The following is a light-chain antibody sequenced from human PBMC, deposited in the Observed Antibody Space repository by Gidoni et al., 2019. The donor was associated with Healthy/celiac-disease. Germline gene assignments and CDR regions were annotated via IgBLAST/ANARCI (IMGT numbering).Light chain of an antibody. CDR3: MQALQTPRT. CDR2: LGS. V-gene: IGKV2-28*01. J-gene: IGKJ2*01. CDR1: QSLLHSNGYNY. Sequence: DIVMTPSPLSLPVTPGEPASISCRSSQSLLHSNGYNYLDWYLQKPGQSPQLLIYLGSNRASGVPDRCSGSGSGTDFTLKISRVEAEDVGVYYCMQALQTPRTFGQGTKLEIK.